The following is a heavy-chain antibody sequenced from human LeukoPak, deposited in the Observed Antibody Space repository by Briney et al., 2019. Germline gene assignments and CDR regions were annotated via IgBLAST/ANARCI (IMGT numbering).Heavy chain of an antibody. CDR3: ARDDSSGHHYGGLLDY. V-gene: IGHV3-23*01. D-gene: IGHD3-22*01. CDR2: ISGSGGST. CDR1: GFTFSSYA. J-gene: IGHJ4*02. Sequence: GGSLRLSCVASGFTFSSYAMSWVRQAPGKGLEWVSAISGSGGSTYYADSVKGRFTISRDNSKNTLYLQMNSLRAEDTAVYYCARDDSSGHHYGGLLDYWGQGTLVTVSS.